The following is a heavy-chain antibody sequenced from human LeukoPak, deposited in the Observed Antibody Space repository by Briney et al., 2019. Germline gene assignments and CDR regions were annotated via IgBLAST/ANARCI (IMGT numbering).Heavy chain of an antibody. Sequence: MAGGSLRLSCAASGFTFSSYSRNWVRQAPGKGLEWVSSISSSSSYIYYADSVKGRFTISRDNAKNSLYLQMNSLRAEDTAVYYCARDGFTMVRGVIIWFDYWGQGTLVTVSS. CDR3: ARDGFTMVRGVIIWFDY. J-gene: IGHJ4*02. CDR2: ISSSSSYI. D-gene: IGHD3-10*01. V-gene: IGHV3-21*01. CDR1: GFTFSSYS.